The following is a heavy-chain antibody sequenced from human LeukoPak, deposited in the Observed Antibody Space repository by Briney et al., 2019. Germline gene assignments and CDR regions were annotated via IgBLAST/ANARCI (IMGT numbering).Heavy chain of an antibody. CDR3: AREGDGSGSYSY. CDR1: EYTFTSYY. D-gene: IGHD3-10*01. CDR2: INPSGGSA. Sequence: ASVKVSCKASEYTFTSYYMHWVRQAPGQGLEWMGIINPSGGSASYAQRFQGRVTMTRDMSTSTVYMELSSLRSEDTAVYYCAREGDGSGSYSYWGQGTLVTVSS. V-gene: IGHV1-46*01. J-gene: IGHJ4*02.